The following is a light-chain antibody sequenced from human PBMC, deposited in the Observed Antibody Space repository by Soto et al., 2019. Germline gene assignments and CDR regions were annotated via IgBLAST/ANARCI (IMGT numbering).Light chain of an antibody. CDR2: DVT. V-gene: IGLV2-14*03. CDR3: NSFISSTTPLV. CDR1: SSDVGGYEY. J-gene: IGLJ2*01. Sequence: QSALTQPASVPGSPGQSITISCTGTSSDVGGYEYVSWYQQHPGKAPKLIIYDVTYRPSGVSGRFSGSKSGNTASLTISGLQAEDEADYYCNSFISSTTPLVFGGGTKLTVL.